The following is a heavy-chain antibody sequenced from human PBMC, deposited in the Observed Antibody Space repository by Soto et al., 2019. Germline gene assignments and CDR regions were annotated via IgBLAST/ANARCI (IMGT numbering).Heavy chain of an antibody. CDR3: FGFRSNTMFTY. CDR1: GGSISTSPSY. D-gene: IGHD3-10*02. CDR2: IFYSGRT. Sequence: KTPETLSPTCTVSGGSISTSPSYWAWIRQSPGKGLEWIGHIFYSGRTTYSPALRSRVSISADTSKNQFALKLSSVTAADAAVYFCFGFRSNTMFTYWGQGTLVTVSS. V-gene: IGHV4-39*01. J-gene: IGHJ4*02.